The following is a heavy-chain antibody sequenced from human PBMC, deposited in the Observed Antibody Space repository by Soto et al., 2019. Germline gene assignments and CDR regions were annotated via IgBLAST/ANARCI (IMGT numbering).Heavy chain of an antibody. D-gene: IGHD6-19*01. CDR2: IWYDGSNK. V-gene: IGHV3-33*01. CDR1: GFTFSSYG. Sequence: QVQLVESGGGVVQPGRSLRLSCAASGFTFSSYGMHWVRQAPGKGLEWVAVIWYDGSNKYYADSVKGRFTISRDNSKNTLYLQMNSLRAEDTAVYYCARAYNTIAVAGTLLNWGHGTLVTAS. CDR3: ARAYNTIAVAGTLLN. J-gene: IGHJ4*01.